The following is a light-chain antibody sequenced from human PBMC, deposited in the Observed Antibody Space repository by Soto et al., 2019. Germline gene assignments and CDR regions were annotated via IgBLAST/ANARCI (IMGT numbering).Light chain of an antibody. Sequence: PGEIATLSCMSSQSVSSSYLAWYQQKPGQAPRLLIYGASSRATGIPDRFSGSGSGTDFTLTISRLEPEDFAVYHCQQYSTSPLTFGGGTKVDIK. CDR1: QSVSSSY. J-gene: IGKJ4*01. CDR2: GAS. V-gene: IGKV3-20*01. CDR3: QQYSTSPLT.